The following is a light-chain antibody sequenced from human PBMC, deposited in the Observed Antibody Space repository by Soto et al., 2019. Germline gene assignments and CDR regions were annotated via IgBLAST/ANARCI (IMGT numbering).Light chain of an antibody. CDR1: SSDVGGFNS. CDR3: SSYTSTMNNG. J-gene: IGLJ1*01. Sequence: QSVLTQPASVSGSPGQSITISCTGTSSDVGGFNSVSWYQLRPGTAPKLILYDVVDRPSGVSYRFSGSKSGNTASLTISGLQAADEADYFCSSYTSTMNNGFGSGTKVTVL. CDR2: DVV. V-gene: IGLV2-14*03.